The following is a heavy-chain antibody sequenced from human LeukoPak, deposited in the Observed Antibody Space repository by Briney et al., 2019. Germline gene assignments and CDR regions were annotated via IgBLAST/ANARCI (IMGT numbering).Heavy chain of an antibody. Sequence: ASETLSLTCTVSGGSISSSSYYWGWIRQPPGKGLEWIGSIYYSGSTYYNPSLKSRVTISVDTSKNQFSLKLSSVTAADTAVYYCARPTSGGYCSGGSCYGWFDPWGQGTLVTVSS. V-gene: IGHV4-39*01. CDR3: ARPTSGGYCSGGSCYGWFDP. CDR2: IYYSGST. D-gene: IGHD2-15*01. CDR1: GGSISSSSYY. J-gene: IGHJ5*02.